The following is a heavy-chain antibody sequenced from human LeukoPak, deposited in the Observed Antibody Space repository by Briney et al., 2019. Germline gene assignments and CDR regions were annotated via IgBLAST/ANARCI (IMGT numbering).Heavy chain of an antibody. CDR1: GYTFTSYG. Sequence: ASVKVSCKASGYTFTSYGISWVRQAPGQGLEWMGWISAYNGNANYAQKLQGRVTMTTDTSTSTAYMELRSLRSDDTAVYYCARDNSELYYFDYWGQGTLVTVSS. V-gene: IGHV1-18*01. D-gene: IGHD1-7*01. J-gene: IGHJ4*02. CDR3: ARDNSELYYFDY. CDR2: ISAYNGNA.